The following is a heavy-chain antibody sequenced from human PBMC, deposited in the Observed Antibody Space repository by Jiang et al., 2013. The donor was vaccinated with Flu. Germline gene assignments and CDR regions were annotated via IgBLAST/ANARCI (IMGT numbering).Heavy chain of an antibody. V-gene: IGHV1-3*01. CDR3: AASTSPYYYYGMDV. J-gene: IGHJ6*04. CDR2: INAGNGNT. Sequence: SGAEVKKPGSSVKVSCKASGGTFSSYAISWVRQAPGQGLEWMGWINAGNGNTKYSQKFQGRVTITRDTSASTAYMELSSLRSEDTAVYYCAASTSPYYYYGMDVWGKGTTVTVSS. D-gene: IGHD1-1*01. CDR1: GGTFSSYA.